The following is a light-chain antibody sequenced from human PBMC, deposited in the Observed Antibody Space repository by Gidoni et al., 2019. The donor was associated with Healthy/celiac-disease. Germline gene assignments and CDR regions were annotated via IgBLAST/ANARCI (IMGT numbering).Light chain of an antibody. CDR3: QHLT. CDR1: QSISSW. CDR2: KAS. J-gene: IGKJ4*01. Sequence: DIQMTQSPSTLSASVGDRVTITCRASQSISSWLAWYQQKPGKAPKLLIYKASSLESGVPSRFSGSGSGTEFTLTISSLQPDDFATYYCQHLTFXGXTKVEIK. V-gene: IGKV1-5*03.